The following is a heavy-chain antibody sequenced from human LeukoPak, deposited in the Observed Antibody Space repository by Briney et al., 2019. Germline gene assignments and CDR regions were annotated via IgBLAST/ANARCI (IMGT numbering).Heavy chain of an antibody. D-gene: IGHD3-10*01. CDR3: ARRFRGSGSYYVDY. CDR1: AYSFTSYC. CDR2: IYPGDSDT. Sequence: GESLKIFCNGSAYSFTSYCIGCLRQMPGKNLEWMGIIYPGDSDTRYSPSFQRQVTISADKSISTTYLQWSSLKASDTAMYYCARRFRGSGSYYVDYWGQGTLVTVSS. V-gene: IGHV5-51*01. J-gene: IGHJ4*02.